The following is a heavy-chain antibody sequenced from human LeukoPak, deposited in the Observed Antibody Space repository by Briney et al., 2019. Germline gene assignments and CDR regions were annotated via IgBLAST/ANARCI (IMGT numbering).Heavy chain of an antibody. CDR1: GFTFDDYA. V-gene: IGHV3-9*01. J-gene: IGHJ3*01. CDR2: ISWNSGSI. CDR3: ARDSYYYDSSGYYSL. D-gene: IGHD3-22*01. Sequence: LAGRSLRLSCAASGFTFDDYAMHWVRQAPGKGLEWVSGISWNSGSIGYADSVKGRFTISRDNSKNTLYLQMNSLRAEDTAVYYCARDSYYYDSSGYYSLWGQGTMVTVSS.